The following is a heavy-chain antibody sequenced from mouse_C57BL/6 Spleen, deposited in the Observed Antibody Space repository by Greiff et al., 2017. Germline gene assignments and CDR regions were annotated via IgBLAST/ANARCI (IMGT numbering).Heavy chain of an antibody. J-gene: IGHJ4*01. D-gene: IGHD2-4*01. CDR3: ARRVFDDWEAMDY. Sequence: QVQLQQSGAELVKPGASVKLSCKASGYTFTSYWMHWVKQRPGRGLEWIGRIDPGSGGTKYNEKFKGKATLTADKSSSTAYMQLSSLTSEDSAFYYCARRVFDDWEAMDYWGQGTSVTVSS. CDR2: IDPGSGGT. CDR1: GYTFTSYW. V-gene: IGHV1-72*01.